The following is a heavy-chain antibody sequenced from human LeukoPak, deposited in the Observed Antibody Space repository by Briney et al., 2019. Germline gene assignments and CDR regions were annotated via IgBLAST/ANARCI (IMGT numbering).Heavy chain of an antibody. J-gene: IGHJ6*02. Sequence: GGSLRLSCAASGFTFSSYAMHWVRQAPGKGLEWVAVISYDGSNKYYADSVKGRFTISRDNAKNTLFLQMNSLRAEDTAVYYCAREWGTAMDVRGQGTTVTVSS. CDR2: ISYDGSNK. CDR3: AREWGTAMDV. D-gene: IGHD1-1*01. CDR1: GFTFSSYA. V-gene: IGHV3-30-3*01.